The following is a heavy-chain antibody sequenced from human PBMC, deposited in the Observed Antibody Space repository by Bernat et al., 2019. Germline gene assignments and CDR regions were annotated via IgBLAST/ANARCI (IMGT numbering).Heavy chain of an antibody. CDR2: INHSGST. J-gene: IGHJ5*02. Sequence: QVQLQQWGAGLLKPSETLSLTCAVHGGSFSGYYWSWTRQPPGKGLELIGEINHSGSTNYNPSLKSRLTISVDASKNQFSLELRSVTAADTAVYYCARGPNSYDDFWSGYPGFDPWGQGTLVTVSS. CDR3: ARGPNSYDDFWSGYPGFDP. D-gene: IGHD3-3*01. CDR1: GGSFSGYY. V-gene: IGHV4-34*01.